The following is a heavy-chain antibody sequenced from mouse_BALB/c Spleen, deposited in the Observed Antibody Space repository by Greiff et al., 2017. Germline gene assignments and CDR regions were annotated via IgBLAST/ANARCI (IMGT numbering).Heavy chain of an antibody. D-gene: IGHD3-3*01. CDR2: ISYDGSN. CDR1: GYSITSGYY. Sequence: EVKLEESGPGLVKPSQSLSLTCSVTGYSITSGYYWNWIRQFPGNKLEWMGYISYDGSNNYNPSLKNRISITRDTSKNQFFLKLNSVTTEDTATYYCARGLYWGQGTLVTVSA. J-gene: IGHJ3*01. V-gene: IGHV3-6*02. CDR3: ARGLY.